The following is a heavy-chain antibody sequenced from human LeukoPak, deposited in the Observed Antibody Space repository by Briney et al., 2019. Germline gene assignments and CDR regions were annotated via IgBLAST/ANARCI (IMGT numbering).Heavy chain of an antibody. V-gene: IGHV4-59*01. CDR2: IYYSGGT. CDR1: GGSISSYY. Sequence: SETLSLTCTVSGGSISSYYWSWIRQPPGKGLEWIGYIYYSGGTNYNPSLKSRVTISVDTSKNQSSLKLSSVTAADTAVYYCARASPTYYYGSGSYLDHFDYWGQGTLVTVSS. D-gene: IGHD3-10*01. CDR3: ARASPTYYYGSGSYLDHFDY. J-gene: IGHJ4*02.